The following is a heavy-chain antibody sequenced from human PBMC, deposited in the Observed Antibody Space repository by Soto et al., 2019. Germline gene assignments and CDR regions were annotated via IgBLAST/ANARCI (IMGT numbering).Heavy chain of an antibody. V-gene: IGHV3-30*18. D-gene: IGHD3-10*01. CDR2: IAFDGRDI. CDR1: GFTFSSFA. CDR3: AKESLDYFDSGRFYAPAFDH. J-gene: IGHJ4*02. Sequence: QVQLVESGGGVVHPGTSLRLSCVTSGFTFSSFAMDWVRQAPGKGREWVAAIAFDGRDISYRESVKGRFTISKDKFKNTVYLQMNSLRPEATDVYYCAKESLDYFDSGRFYAPAFDHWGQGTLVTVSS.